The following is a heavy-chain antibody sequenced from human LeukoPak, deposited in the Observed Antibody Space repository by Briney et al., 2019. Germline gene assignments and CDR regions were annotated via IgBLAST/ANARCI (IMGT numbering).Heavy chain of an antibody. CDR3: ARLQYCSSTSCYKGYFDY. CDR1: GYSFTSYW. J-gene: IGHJ4*02. Sequence: GESLKISCKGSGYSFTSYWIGWVRQMPGKGLEWMGIIYPGDSDTRYGPSFQGQVTISADKSISTAYLQWSSLKASDTAMYYCARLQYCSSTSCYKGYFDYWGQGTLVTVSS. V-gene: IGHV5-51*01. D-gene: IGHD2-2*02. CDR2: IYPGDSDT.